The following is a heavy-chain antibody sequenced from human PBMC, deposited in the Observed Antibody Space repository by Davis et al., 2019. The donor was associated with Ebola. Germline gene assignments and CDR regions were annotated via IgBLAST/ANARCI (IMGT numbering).Heavy chain of an antibody. CDR1: GGSISSGGYY. D-gene: IGHD4-11*01. Sequence: MPSETLSLTCTVSGGSISSGGYYWSWIRQHPGKGLEWIGYIYYSGSTYYNPSLKSQATISVDTSKNQFSLKMSSVTAADTAVYYCARYSTVIQFDYWGQGTLVTVSS. CDR2: IYYSGST. V-gene: IGHV4-31*01. CDR3: ARYSTVIQFDY. J-gene: IGHJ4*02.